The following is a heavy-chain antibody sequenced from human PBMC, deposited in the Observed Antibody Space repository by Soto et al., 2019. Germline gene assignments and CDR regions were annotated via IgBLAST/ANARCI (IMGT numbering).Heavy chain of an antibody. CDR3: ARVGYSSGWYFDY. D-gene: IGHD6-19*01. Sequence: LSLTCAVSGGSISSSNWWSWVRQPPGKGLEWIGEIYHSGSTNYNPSLKSRVTISVDKSKNQFSLKLSSVTAADTAVYYCARVGYSSGWYFDYWGQGTLVTVSS. V-gene: IGHV4-4*02. CDR1: GGSISSSNW. J-gene: IGHJ4*02. CDR2: IYHSGST.